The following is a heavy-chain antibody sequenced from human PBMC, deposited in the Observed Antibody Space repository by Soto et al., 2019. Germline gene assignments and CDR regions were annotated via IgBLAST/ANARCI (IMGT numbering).Heavy chain of an antibody. V-gene: IGHV1-18*01. J-gene: IGHJ4*02. Sequence: VSVKVSCKASGYTFTSYGISWVRQAPGQGLEWMGWISAYNGNTNYAQKLQGRVTMTTDTSTSTAYMELRSLRSDDTAVYYCARDRLLYYDSSGFIDYWGQGTLVTVSS. D-gene: IGHD3-22*01. CDR3: ARDRLLYYDSSGFIDY. CDR1: GYTFTSYG. CDR2: ISAYNGNT.